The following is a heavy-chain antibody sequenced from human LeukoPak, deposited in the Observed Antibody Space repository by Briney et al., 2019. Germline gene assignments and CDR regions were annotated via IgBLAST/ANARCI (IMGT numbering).Heavy chain of an antibody. V-gene: IGHV4-30-2*01. J-gene: IGHJ4*02. CDR2: IYHSGST. Sequence: PSETLSLTCAVSGDSISSSDYSWSWIRQPPGKGLEWIGYIYHSGSTNYNPSLKSRVTISVDTSKNQFSLKLSSVTAADTAVYYCARTGYYYDSSIYWGQGTLVTVSS. D-gene: IGHD3-22*01. CDR1: GDSISSSDYS. CDR3: ARTGYYYDSSIY.